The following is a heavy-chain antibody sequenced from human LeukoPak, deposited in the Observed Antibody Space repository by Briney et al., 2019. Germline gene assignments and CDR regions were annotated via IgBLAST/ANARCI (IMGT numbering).Heavy chain of an antibody. D-gene: IGHD2-15*01. J-gene: IGHJ6*03. CDR3: ARVPGYCSGGSCYFDYYYYYMDV. V-gene: IGHV3-20*04. Sequence: GGSLRLSCAASGFTFDDYGMSWVRQAPGKGLEWVSGINWNGGSTGYADSVKGRFTISRDNAKNSPYLQMNSLRAEDTALYYCARVPGYCSGGSCYFDYYYYYMDVWGKGTTVTVSS. CDR1: GFTFDDYG. CDR2: INWNGGST.